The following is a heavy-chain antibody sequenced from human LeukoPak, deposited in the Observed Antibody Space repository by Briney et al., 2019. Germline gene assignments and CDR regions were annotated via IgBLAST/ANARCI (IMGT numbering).Heavy chain of an antibody. J-gene: IGHJ4*02. V-gene: IGHV3-33*01. CDR2: IWYDGSNK. CDR3: ASSYCSGGSCSHGVDY. CDR1: GFTFSSYG. Sequence: GGSLRLSCAASGFTFSSYGMHWVRQAPGKGLEWVAVIWYDGSNKYYADSVKGRFTISRDNSKNTLYLQMNSLRAEDTAVYYCASSYCSGGSCSHGVDYWGQGTLVTVSS. D-gene: IGHD2-15*01.